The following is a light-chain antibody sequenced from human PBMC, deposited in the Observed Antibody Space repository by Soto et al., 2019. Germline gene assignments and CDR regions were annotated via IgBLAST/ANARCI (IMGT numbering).Light chain of an antibody. CDR3: QQYNNWPRAWT. CDR2: GAS. J-gene: IGKJ1*01. Sequence: ERVMTQSPATLSVSPGERATLSCRASQSVSSKLAWYQQKPGQAPRLLIYGASTRATGIPARFSGSGSGSEFTLTISSLQSEDFAVYYCQQYNNWPRAWTFGQGTKVEI. V-gene: IGKV3-15*01. CDR1: QSVSSK.